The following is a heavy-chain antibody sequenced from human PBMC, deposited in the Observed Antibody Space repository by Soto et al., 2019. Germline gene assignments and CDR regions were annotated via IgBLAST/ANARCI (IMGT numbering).Heavy chain of an antibody. D-gene: IGHD6-13*01. CDR1: GYTFTSYG. CDR3: ARRPPWGIAAAGGGMDV. Sequence: ASVKVSCKASGYTFTSYGISWVRQAPGQGLEWMGWISAYNGNTNYAQKLQGRVTMTTDTSTSTAYMELRSLRSDDTAVYYCARRPPWGIAAAGGGMDVWGQGTTVTVSS. V-gene: IGHV1-18*01. CDR2: ISAYNGNT. J-gene: IGHJ6*02.